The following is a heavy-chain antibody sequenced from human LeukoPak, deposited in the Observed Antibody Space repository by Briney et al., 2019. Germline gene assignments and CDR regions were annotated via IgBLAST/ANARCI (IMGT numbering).Heavy chain of an antibody. CDR1: GGSISSYY. D-gene: IGHD6-19*01. CDR3: AGWYDWYFDL. Sequence: SETLSLTCTVSGGSISSYYWSWIRQPPGKGLEWIGYIYYSGSTNYNPSLKSRVTISVDTSKNQFSLKLSSVTAADTAVYHCAGWYDWYFDLWGRGTLVTVSS. J-gene: IGHJ2*01. V-gene: IGHV4-59*01. CDR2: IYYSGST.